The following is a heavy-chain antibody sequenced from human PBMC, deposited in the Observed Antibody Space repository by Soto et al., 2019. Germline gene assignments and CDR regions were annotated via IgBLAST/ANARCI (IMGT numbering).Heavy chain of an antibody. J-gene: IGHJ3*02. CDR2: ISGSGGST. CDR3: AKGNSYYYDSSGYFMEGDGFDI. CDR1: GFTFINYA. D-gene: IGHD3-22*01. V-gene: IGHV3-23*01. Sequence: EVQLLESGGGLVQPGGSLRLSCAASGFTFINYAMSWVRQAPGKGLEWVSAISGSGGSTYYADSVKGRFTISRDNSKNTLYLQMNSLRAEDTAVYYCAKGNSYYYDSSGYFMEGDGFDIWGQGTMVTVSS.